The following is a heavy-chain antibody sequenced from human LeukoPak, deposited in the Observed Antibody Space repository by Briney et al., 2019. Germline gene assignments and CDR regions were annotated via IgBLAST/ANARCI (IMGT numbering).Heavy chain of an antibody. D-gene: IGHD5-24*01. CDR3: GGNNFYHFQY. Sequence: SKTLSLTCTVSGDSVSNSPYYWGWVRQPPGKGLEWIGAISYGGTTYSSPSLKSRVTMDLDKSRNRFSLKLTSVTAADTAVYYCGGNNFYHFQYWGQGALVTVSS. CDR1: GDSVSNSPYY. V-gene: IGHV4-39*01. CDR2: ISYGGTT. J-gene: IGHJ4*02.